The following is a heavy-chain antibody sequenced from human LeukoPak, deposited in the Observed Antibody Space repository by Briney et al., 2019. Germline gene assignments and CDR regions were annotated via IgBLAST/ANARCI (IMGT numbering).Heavy chain of an antibody. CDR2: ISGSGGSA. CDR1: RFTFSSYG. D-gene: IGHD5-18*01. V-gene: IGHV3-23*01. CDR3: AKVDAMDPYYYYVKDV. J-gene: IGHJ6*02. Sequence: GGSLRLSCAASRFTFSSYGMSWVRQAPGKGLEWVSAISGSGGSAYYADSVKGRFTISRDNSKNTLFLQMNSLRAEDTAVYYCAKVDAMDPYYYYVKDVWGQGTTVTVSS.